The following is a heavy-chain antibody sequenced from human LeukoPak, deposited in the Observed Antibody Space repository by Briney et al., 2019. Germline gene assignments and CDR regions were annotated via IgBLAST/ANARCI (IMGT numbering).Heavy chain of an antibody. V-gene: IGHV4-30-4*08. CDR2: IYYSGST. Sequence: SQTLSLTCTVSGGSISSGDYYWSWIRQPPGKGLEWIGYIYYSGSTYYNPSLKSRVTISVDRSKNQFSLKLSSVTAADTAVYYCARDNKIGGIAARPGYFDYWGQGTLVTVSS. J-gene: IGHJ4*02. D-gene: IGHD6-6*01. CDR3: ARDNKIGGIAARPGYFDY. CDR1: GGSISSGDYY.